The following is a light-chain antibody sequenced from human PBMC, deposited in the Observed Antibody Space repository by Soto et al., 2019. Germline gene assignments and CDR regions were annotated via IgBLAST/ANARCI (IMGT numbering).Light chain of an antibody. CDR3: QQYSSYPWT. J-gene: IGKJ1*01. CDR1: QTTSTC. Sequence: EIQMTQSPSTLSASVGDRVTITCRASQTTSTCLAWYQQKAGKAPKVLIYQASNLESGGPSRFSGSGSGTDFTLTISSLQPDDFATYYCQQYSSYPWTFGQGTRVEIK. CDR2: QAS. V-gene: IGKV1-5*03.